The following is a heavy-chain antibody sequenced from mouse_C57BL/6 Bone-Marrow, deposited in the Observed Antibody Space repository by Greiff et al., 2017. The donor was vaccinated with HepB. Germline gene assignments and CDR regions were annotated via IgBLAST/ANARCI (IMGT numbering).Heavy chain of an antibody. CDR1: GFTFSDYY. V-gene: IGHV5-16*01. J-gene: IGHJ4*01. Sequence: EVKLVESEGGLVQPGSSMKLSCTASGFTFSDYYMAWVRQVPEKGLEWVANINYDGSSTYYLDSLKSRFIISRDNAKNILYLQMSSLKSEDTATYYCARGDYVGAMDYWGQGTSVTVSS. CDR2: INYDGSST. CDR3: ARGDYVGAMDY. D-gene: IGHD2-4*01.